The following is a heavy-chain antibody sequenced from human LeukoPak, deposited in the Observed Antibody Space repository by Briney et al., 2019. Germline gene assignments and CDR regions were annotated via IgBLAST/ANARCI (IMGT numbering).Heavy chain of an antibody. Sequence: SGTLSLTCAVSGGSISSSNWWSWVRQPPGKGLEWIGEIYHSGSTNYNPSLKSRVTISVDKSKNQFSLKLSSVTAADTAVYYCARDGYGSGSYSNWFDPWGQGTLVTVSS. J-gene: IGHJ5*02. CDR3: ARDGYGSGSYSNWFDP. CDR2: IYHSGST. V-gene: IGHV4-4*02. D-gene: IGHD3-10*01. CDR1: GGSISSSNW.